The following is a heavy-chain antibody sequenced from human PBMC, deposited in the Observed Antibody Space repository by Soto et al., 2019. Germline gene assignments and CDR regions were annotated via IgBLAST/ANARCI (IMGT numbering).Heavy chain of an antibody. J-gene: IGHJ4*02. CDR1: GGSISSGGYY. CDR3: ARVVITFGGVIDSFDY. V-gene: IGHV4-31*03. Sequence: QVQLQESGPGLVKPSQTLSLTCTVSGGSISSGGYYWSWIRQHPGKGLEWIGYIYYSGSTYYNPYLKSRVTISVDTSKNQFSLKLSSVTAADPAVYYCARVVITFGGVIDSFDYWGQGTLVTVSS. CDR2: IYYSGST. D-gene: IGHD3-16*02.